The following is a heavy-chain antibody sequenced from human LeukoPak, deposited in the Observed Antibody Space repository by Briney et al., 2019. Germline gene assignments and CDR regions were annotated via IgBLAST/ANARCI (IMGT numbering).Heavy chain of an antibody. D-gene: IGHD6-25*01. V-gene: IGHV4-61*02. J-gene: IGHJ4*02. CDR2: IYTSGST. CDR3: ARVTKAAIDY. Sequence: PSETLSLTRTVSGGSISSGSYYWSWIRQPAGKGLEWIGRIYTSGSTNYNPSLKSRVTISVDTSKNQFSLKLSSVTAADTAVYYCARVTKAAIDYWGQGTLVTVSS. CDR1: GGSISSGSYY.